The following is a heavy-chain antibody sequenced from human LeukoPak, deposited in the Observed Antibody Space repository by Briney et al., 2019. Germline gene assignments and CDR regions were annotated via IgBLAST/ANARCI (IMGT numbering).Heavy chain of an antibody. CDR2: IYWDDDK. CDR1: GFSLDTSGVG. Sequence: KEPGPTLVKPTQTLTLTCTLSGFSLDTSGVGVGWIRQPPGKALEWLALIYWDDDKRYSPSLKSRLTITKDTSKNQVVLTMTNMDPVDTATYYCAHRPGRSIPAAHWGQGTLVTVSS. J-gene: IGHJ4*02. V-gene: IGHV2-5*02. D-gene: IGHD2-21*01. CDR3: AHRPGRSIPAAH.